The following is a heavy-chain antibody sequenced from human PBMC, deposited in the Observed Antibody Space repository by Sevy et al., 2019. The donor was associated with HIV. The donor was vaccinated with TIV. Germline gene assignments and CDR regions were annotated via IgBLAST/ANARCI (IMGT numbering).Heavy chain of an antibody. D-gene: IGHD6-19*01. Sequence: GGFLRLSCAISGFTVNDKYIIWVRQAPGKGLERVSVIFSSGSTYYADSAKGRFTISRDNSKNTVDLQMKSVRAEDTTVYYCVSIFLSYRSGWSYFDYWGQGTLVTVSS. J-gene: IGHJ4*02. CDR1: GFTVNDKY. V-gene: IGHV3-66*02. CDR3: VSIFLSYRSGWSYFDY. CDR2: IFSSGST.